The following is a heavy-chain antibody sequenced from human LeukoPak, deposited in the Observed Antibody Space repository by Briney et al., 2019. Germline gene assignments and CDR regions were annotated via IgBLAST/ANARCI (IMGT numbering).Heavy chain of an antibody. CDR2: IRYDGSNK. J-gene: IGHJ4*02. Sequence: GGSLRLSCAASGFTFSSYGTHWVRQAPGKGLEWVAFIRYDGSNKYYADSVKGRFTISRDNSKNTLYLQMNSLRAEDTAVYYCANIGEQQQDYWGQGTLVTVSS. D-gene: IGHD6-13*01. CDR3: ANIGEQQQDY. CDR1: GFTFSSYG. V-gene: IGHV3-30*02.